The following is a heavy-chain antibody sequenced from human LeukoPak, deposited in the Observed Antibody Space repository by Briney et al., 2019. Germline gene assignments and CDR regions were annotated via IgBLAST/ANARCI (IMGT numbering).Heavy chain of an antibody. V-gene: IGHV3-7*05. CDR2: IKQDGSEK. CDR3: ASSSPTIKNAFDI. J-gene: IGHJ3*02. CDR1: GFTFSRYW. Sequence: GGSLRLSCAASGFTFSRYWMHWVRQAPGKGLEWVANIKQDGSEKYYVDSVKGRFTISRDNAKNSLYLQMNSLRAEDTAVYYCASSSPTIKNAFDIWGQGTMVTVSS. D-gene: IGHD5-24*01.